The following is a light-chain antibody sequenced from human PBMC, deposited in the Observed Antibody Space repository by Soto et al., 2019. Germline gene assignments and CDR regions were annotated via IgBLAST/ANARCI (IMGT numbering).Light chain of an antibody. J-gene: IGLJ2*01. Sequence: QSVLTQPPSASGTPGQRVTISCSGSSSNIGSNYVYWYQQLPGTAPKLLIYRNNKRPSGVPDRFSGSKSGTSASLAISGLRSEDEAGYYCAAWDDSLMKVFGGGTKVTVL. V-gene: IGLV1-47*01. CDR2: RNN. CDR3: AAWDDSLMKV. CDR1: SSNIGSNY.